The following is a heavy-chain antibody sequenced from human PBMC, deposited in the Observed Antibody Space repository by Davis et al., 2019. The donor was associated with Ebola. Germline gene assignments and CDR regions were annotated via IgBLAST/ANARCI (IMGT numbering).Heavy chain of an antibody. CDR2: MNPNSGNT. CDR3: ARGFRYRGSYYYYDIDV. V-gene: IGHV1-8*02. Sequence: AASVKVSCKASVYTFTSYYINWVRQATGQGLEWMGRMNPNSGNTGYAQKFQGRLTMTRNTSITTAYMELSSLRSEDTAVYYCARGFRYRGSYYYYDIDVWGTGTTVTVSS. J-gene: IGHJ6*04. D-gene: IGHD3-10*01. CDR1: VYTFTSYY.